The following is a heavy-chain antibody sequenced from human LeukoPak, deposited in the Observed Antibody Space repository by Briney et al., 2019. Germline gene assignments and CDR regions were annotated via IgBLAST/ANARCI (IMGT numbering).Heavy chain of an antibody. J-gene: IGHJ4*02. CDR2: IYYSGST. CDR1: GGSISSTSYY. V-gene: IGHV4-39*01. CDR3: ARLSRLTSTSIEAAGLRRYYFDF. Sequence: SETLSLTCTVSGGSISSTSYYWGWIRQPPGKGLEWIGTIYYSGSTYYNPSLKSRVTIFGETSKNQFSLKLSSVTAADTAVYYCARLSRLTSTSIEAAGLRRYYFDFWGQGTLVTVSS. D-gene: IGHD6-13*01.